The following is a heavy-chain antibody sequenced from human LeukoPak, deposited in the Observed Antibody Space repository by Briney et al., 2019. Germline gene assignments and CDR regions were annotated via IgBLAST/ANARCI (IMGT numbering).Heavy chain of an antibody. D-gene: IGHD6-13*01. CDR3: ARYQDSSWYWGYDY. J-gene: IGHJ4*02. V-gene: IGHV3-48*01. CDR1: GFTFSSYS. Sequence: GGSLRLSCAASGFTFSSYSMNWVRQAPGKGLEWVSYISSSSSTIYYADSVKGRFTISRDNAKNSLYLQMNSLRAEDTAVYYCARYQDSSWYWGYDYWGQGTLVTVSS. CDR2: ISSSSSTI.